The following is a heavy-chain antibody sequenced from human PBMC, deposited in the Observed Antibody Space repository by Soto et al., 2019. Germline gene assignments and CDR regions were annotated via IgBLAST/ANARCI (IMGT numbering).Heavy chain of an antibody. J-gene: IGHJ6*04. CDR1: GFTFSSYW. D-gene: IGHD6-6*01. Sequence: EVQLVESGGGLVQPGGSLRLSCAASGFTFSSYWMSWFRQAPGKGLEWVANIKQDGSEENYVDSVKGRFTISRDNAKNALYLQMNSLRVEDTAAYYCAREIAARLWGKGTTVTVSS. CDR3: AREIAARL. CDR2: IKQDGSEE. V-gene: IGHV3-7*01.